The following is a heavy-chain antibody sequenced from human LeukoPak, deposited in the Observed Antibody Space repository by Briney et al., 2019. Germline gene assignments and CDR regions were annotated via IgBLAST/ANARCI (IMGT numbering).Heavy chain of an antibody. V-gene: IGHV7-4-1*02. CDR1: GYTFTSYA. Sequence: ASVNVSCKASGYTFTSYAMNWVRQAPGQGLEWMGWINTNTGNPTYAQGFTGRFVFSLDTSVSTAYLQISSLKAEDTAVYYCARDLFGDYYGSGASFDYWGQGTLVTVSS. CDR3: ARDLFGDYYGSGASFDY. CDR2: INTNTGNP. D-gene: IGHD3-10*01. J-gene: IGHJ4*02.